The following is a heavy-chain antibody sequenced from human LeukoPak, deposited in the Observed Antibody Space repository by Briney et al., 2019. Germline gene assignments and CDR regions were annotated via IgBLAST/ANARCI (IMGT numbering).Heavy chain of an antibody. CDR3: ARGELYDSSGYYPSYYYYMDV. D-gene: IGHD3-22*01. CDR1: GNTFTGYY. V-gene: IGHV1-2*02. CDR2: INPNSGGT. J-gene: IGHJ6*03. Sequence: GASVKVSCKTSGNTFTGYYMHWVRQAPGQGLEWMGWINPNSGGTNYAQRFQGRVTMTRDTSISTAYMELSRLRPDDTAVYYCARGELYDSSGYYPSYYYYMDVWGKGTTVTVSS.